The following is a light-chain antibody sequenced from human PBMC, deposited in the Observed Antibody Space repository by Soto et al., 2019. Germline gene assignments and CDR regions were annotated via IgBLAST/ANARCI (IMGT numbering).Light chain of an antibody. Sequence: DIQVTQSPSSLSASVGDRVTITCRASQSITTFLNWYQQKPGNAPKLLIYAASSLQTGVPSRFSGSGSGTEFTLTISSLQLDDFATYYCQHYNSYSEAFGQGTKVDIK. V-gene: IGKV1-39*01. CDR1: QSITTF. J-gene: IGKJ1*01. CDR2: AAS. CDR3: QHYNSYSEA.